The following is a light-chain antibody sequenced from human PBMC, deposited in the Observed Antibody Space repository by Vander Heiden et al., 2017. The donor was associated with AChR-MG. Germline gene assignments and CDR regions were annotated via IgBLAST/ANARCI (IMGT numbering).Light chain of an antibody. Sequence: QSVLTQPPSASGTPGQRVTITCYGSSSNIGRNTVTWYQQLPGTAPKLLLFSNNPRLAGVPVRFSGSKSGTSASLASSGLQSEDEADYYCAAGDDSWNCPVFGGGTKLTVL. V-gene: IGLV1-44*01. CDR2: SNN. CDR1: SSNIGRNT. CDR3: AAGDDSWNCPV. J-gene: IGLJ3*02.